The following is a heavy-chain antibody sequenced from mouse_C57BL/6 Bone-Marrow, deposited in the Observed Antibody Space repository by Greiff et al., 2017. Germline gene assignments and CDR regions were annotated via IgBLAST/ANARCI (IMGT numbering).Heavy chain of an antibody. D-gene: IGHD4-1*01. J-gene: IGHJ2*01. CDR3: TRGAGTDY. CDR2: IDPETGGT. V-gene: IGHV1-15*01. CDR1: GYPFTDYE. Sequence: VQLQQSGAELVRPGASVTLSCKASGYPFTDYEMHWVKQTPVHGLEWIGAIDPETGGTAYNQKFKGKAILTADKSSSTAYMELRSLTSEDSAVYYCTRGAGTDYWGQGTTLTVSS.